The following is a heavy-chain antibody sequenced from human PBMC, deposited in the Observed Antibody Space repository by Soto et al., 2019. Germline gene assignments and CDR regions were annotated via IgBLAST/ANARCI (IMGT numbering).Heavy chain of an antibody. V-gene: IGHV3-23*01. CDR3: AKDLGTDDFWSAYYTYYYMDV. CDR2: ISGSGDNT. D-gene: IGHD3-3*01. CDR1: GFTFSSYA. Sequence: EVQLLESGGGLVQPGGSLRLSCAASGFTFSSYALNWVRQAPGKGLEWVSVISGSGDNTYYADTVKGRFTISRDNSKNTLYLQMNSLRAEDTVLYYCAKDLGTDDFWSAYYTYYYMDVWGKGTTVTVSS. J-gene: IGHJ6*03.